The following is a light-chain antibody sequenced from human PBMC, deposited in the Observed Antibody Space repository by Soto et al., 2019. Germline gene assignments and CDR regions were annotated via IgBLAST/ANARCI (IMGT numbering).Light chain of an antibody. Sequence: DIVMTQSPDSLSVSLGERATINCKSSQSVLYSSNNKNHLAWYQQKPGQPPKLLIYWASTRESGVPDRFSGSGSGTDFTLTISSLQAEDGALYYCQQDYSTPGNTFGQGTKVEIK. V-gene: IGKV4-1*01. CDR2: WAS. CDR3: QQDYSTPGNT. CDR1: QSVLYSSNNKNH. J-gene: IGKJ2*01.